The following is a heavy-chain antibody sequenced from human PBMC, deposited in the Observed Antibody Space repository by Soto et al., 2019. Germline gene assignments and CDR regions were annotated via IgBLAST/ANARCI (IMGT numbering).Heavy chain of an antibody. CDR2: IYYSGIT. J-gene: IGHJ4*02. CDR1: GGSISSSSYY. Sequence: NLSETLSLTCIVSGGSISSSSYYWGWIRQSPGKGLEWIGSIYYSGITHYNPSLKSRVTISLDTSKNQFSLKLSSVTAADTAVYFCARPARQDSVAGDYWGQGTQVTVSS. D-gene: IGHD6-19*01. CDR3: ARPARQDSVAGDY. V-gene: IGHV4-39*01.